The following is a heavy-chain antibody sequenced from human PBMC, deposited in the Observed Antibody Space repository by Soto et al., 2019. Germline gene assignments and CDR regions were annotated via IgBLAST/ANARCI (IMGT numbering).Heavy chain of an antibody. Sequence: ASVKVSCKASGYTFSSYAMHWVRQAPGQRLEWMGWINAGYGNTKSSQKFQDRVTISRDTSASTAYMELSSLRSEDTAVYYCAASVDTALVKLDYWGKGTLVTVSS. V-gene: IGHV1-3*01. CDR2: INAGYGNT. D-gene: IGHD5-18*01. J-gene: IGHJ4*02. CDR1: GYTFSSYA. CDR3: AASVDTALVKLDY.